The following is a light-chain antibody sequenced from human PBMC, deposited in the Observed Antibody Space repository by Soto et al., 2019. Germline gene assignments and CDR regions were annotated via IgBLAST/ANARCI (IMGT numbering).Light chain of an antibody. V-gene: IGKV3-20*01. CDR3: QQYGSSPLT. CDR2: GAS. Sequence: EIVLTQSPGTLSLSPGERATLSCRASESVSDNYLAWYQQRSGQAPRLVIYGASRRASAVPDRFSGSGSGADFTLTIRRLEPEDFAVYYCQQYGSSPLTFGGGTKVEIK. J-gene: IGKJ4*01. CDR1: ESVSDNY.